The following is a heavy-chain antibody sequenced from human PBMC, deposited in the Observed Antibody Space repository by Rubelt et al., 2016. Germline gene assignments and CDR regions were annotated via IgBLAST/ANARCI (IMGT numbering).Heavy chain of an antibody. CDR2: IYYSGST. Sequence: QVQLQQWGAGLLKPSETLSLTCAVYGGSFIGYYWSWIRQPPGKGLEWIGSIYYSGSTNYNPSLKSRVTISVDTSKNQVSLKVSSVTGADTAVYYCAREELGIGDAFDIWGQGTMVTVSS. J-gene: IGHJ3*02. CDR3: AREELGIGDAFDI. V-gene: IGHV4-34*11. CDR1: GGSFIGYY. D-gene: IGHD7-27*01.